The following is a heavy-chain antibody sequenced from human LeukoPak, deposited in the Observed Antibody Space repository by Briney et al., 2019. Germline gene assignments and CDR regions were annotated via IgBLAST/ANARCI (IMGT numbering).Heavy chain of an antibody. Sequence: KSSETLSLTCTVSGGSISSYYWGWLRQPPGKGLEWIGSIYYSGSTYYNPSLKRRGTISVDTSKNQFSLKPSSVPAADPAVYFCGSSPLWFGEPSPNWFDPWGQGTLVTVSS. J-gene: IGHJ5*02. CDR1: GGSISSYY. V-gene: IGHV4-39*01. CDR2: IYYSGST. CDR3: GSSPLWFGEPSPNWFDP. D-gene: IGHD3-10*01.